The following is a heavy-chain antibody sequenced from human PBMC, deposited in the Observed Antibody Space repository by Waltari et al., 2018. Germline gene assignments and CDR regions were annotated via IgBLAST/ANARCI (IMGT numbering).Heavy chain of an antibody. J-gene: IGHJ4*02. D-gene: IGHD2-2*01. Sequence: QVQLQESGPGLVKPSETLSLTCTVSGYYISSGYYWGWIRQPPGKGLEWIGSIYHSGSTYYNPSLKSRVTISVDTSKNQFSLKLSSVTAADTAVYYCARRIGSTSCLFDYWGQGTLVTVSS. CDR1: GYYISSGYY. V-gene: IGHV4-38-2*02. CDR2: IYHSGST. CDR3: ARRIGSTSCLFDY.